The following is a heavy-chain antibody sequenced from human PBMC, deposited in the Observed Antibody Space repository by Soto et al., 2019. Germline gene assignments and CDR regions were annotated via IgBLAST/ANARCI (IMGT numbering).Heavy chain of an antibody. J-gene: IGHJ6*02. CDR1: GFTFSSYG. D-gene: IGHD6-13*01. CDR2: ISFDGSNK. V-gene: IGHV3-30*18. Sequence: QVQLVESGGGVVQPGRFLRLSCAASGFTFSSYGMHWVRQAPGKGLEWVAVISFDGSNKYYGDSVKGRFTISRDNTKKTLYLQMNSLRAEDTAVYYCAKDTYSSTSLYGMDVWGQGTTVTVSS. CDR3: AKDTYSSTSLYGMDV.